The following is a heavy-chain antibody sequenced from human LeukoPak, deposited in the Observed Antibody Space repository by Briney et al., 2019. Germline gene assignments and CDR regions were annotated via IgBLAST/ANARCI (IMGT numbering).Heavy chain of an antibody. Sequence: ASVKVSCKASGGTFSSYAISWVRQAPGQGLEWMGRIIPILGIANYAQKFQGRVTITADKSTSTAYMELSSLRSEDTAVYYCARDSQVVPAAIYRYYYGMDVWGQETTVTVSS. CDR3: ARDSQVVPAAIYRYYYGMDV. J-gene: IGHJ6*02. CDR2: IIPILGIA. V-gene: IGHV1-69*04. D-gene: IGHD2-2*02. CDR1: GGTFSSYA.